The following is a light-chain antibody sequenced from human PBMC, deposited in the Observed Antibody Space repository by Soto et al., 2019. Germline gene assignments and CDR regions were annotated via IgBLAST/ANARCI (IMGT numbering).Light chain of an antibody. CDR2: DVS. Sequence: SAPTPPPSLSGSPGPSFTISCTGNRSDIGGYNYVSWYQQHPGKAPKLMIFDVSNRPSGVSNRFSGSKSGNTASLTISGLQAEDEADYYCSSYTTSSTSVFGGGTKVTVL. CDR3: SSYTTSSTSV. J-gene: IGLJ2*01. CDR1: RSDIGGYNY. V-gene: IGLV2-14*01.